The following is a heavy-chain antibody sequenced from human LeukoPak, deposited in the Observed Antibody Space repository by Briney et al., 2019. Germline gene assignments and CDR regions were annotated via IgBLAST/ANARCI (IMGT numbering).Heavy chain of an antibody. CDR1: GLTLSRYG. J-gene: IGHJ5*02. D-gene: IGHD3-16*01. CDR2: ISYDGSTK. Sequence: GRSLRLSCAASGLTLSRYGMHWVRQAPGKGLEWVAVISYDGSTKNYADSMKDRFTISRDNSENTLYLQMSSLRAEDTAVYYCAGVPNVREGEWFDPWGQGTLVTVSS. CDR3: AGVPNVREGEWFDP. V-gene: IGHV3-30*03.